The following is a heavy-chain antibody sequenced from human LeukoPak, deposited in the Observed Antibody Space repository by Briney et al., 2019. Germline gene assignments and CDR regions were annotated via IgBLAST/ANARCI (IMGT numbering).Heavy chain of an antibody. J-gene: IGHJ6*03. CDR3: AKEMKGSERLTMVRGVIIKTAGLYYMDV. CDR2: ISASGGST. Sequence: GGSLRLSCAASGFTLSSYAMSWVRQAPGKGLEWVSSISASGGSTNYADSVKGRFTISRDNSKNTVYLQMNSLRAEDTAVYYCAKEMKGSERLTMVRGVIIKTAGLYYMDVWGKGTTVTVSS. CDR1: GFTLSSYA. D-gene: IGHD3-10*01. V-gene: IGHV3-23*01.